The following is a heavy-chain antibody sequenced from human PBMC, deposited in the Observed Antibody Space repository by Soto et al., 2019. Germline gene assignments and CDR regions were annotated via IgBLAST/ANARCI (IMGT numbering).Heavy chain of an antibody. CDR3: AIGPRMWMAGGGY. CDR2: INHSGIT. V-gene: IGHV4-34*01. D-gene: IGHD5-12*01. CDR1: VGSFSGYY. Sequence: TSETLSVTCAIYVGSFSGYYWSWIRQPPGKGLEWLGEINHSGITDYNPSLKSRITISIDTSKKQFSLKLNSVTAADTAVYYCAIGPRMWMAGGGYWGQGTKVTVSS. J-gene: IGHJ4*02.